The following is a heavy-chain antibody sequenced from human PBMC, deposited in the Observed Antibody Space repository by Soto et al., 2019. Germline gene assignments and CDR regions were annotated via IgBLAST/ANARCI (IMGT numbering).Heavy chain of an antibody. CDR1: GGSISSSNW. D-gene: IGHD1-26*01. Sequence: SETLSLTCAVSGGSISSSNWWSWVRQPPGKGLEWIGEIYHSGSTNYNPSLKSRVTISVDRSKNQFSLKLSSVTAADTAVYYCARVSGSYYYGMDVWGQGTTVTVSS. CDR3: ARVSGSYYYGMDV. CDR2: IYHSGST. J-gene: IGHJ6*02. V-gene: IGHV4-4*02.